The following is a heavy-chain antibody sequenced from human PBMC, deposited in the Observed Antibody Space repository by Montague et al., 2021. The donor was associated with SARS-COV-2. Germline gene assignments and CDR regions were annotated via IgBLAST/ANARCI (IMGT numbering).Heavy chain of an antibody. J-gene: IGHJ6*02. V-gene: IGHV3-66*02. CDR2: IYSGGST. D-gene: IGHD3-10*01. Sequence: SLRLSCAASGFTVSSNYMSWVRQAPGKGLEWVSVIYSGGSTYYAXSVKGRFTISRDNSENTLYLQMNSLRAEDTAVYYCARDQRRYGSGSYYGPHYYYYGMDVWGQGTTVTVSS. CDR1: GFTVSSNY. CDR3: ARDQRRYGSGSYYGPHYYYYGMDV.